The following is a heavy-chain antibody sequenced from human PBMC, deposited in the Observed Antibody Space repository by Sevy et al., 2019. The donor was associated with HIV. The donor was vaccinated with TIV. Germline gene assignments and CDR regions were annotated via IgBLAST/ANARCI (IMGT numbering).Heavy chain of an antibody. V-gene: IGHV3-33*01. CDR2: IRYDGSNK. D-gene: IGHD5-18*01. Sequence: GGSLRLSCAASGFSFSSYDMHWVRQAPGMGLEWVAVIRYDGSNKHYGASVKGRFTISRDNSKNALYLQMSSLRAEDTAVYYCAREKVDTSMIFVEYYGMDVWGQGTTVTVSS. CDR3: AREKVDTSMIFVEYYGMDV. J-gene: IGHJ6*02. CDR1: GFSFSSYD.